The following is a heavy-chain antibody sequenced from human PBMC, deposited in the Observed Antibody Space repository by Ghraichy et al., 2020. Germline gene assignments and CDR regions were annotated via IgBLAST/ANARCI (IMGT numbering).Heavy chain of an antibody. J-gene: IGHJ4*02. Sequence: TLSLTCTVSGGSISSGGYYWSWIRQHPGKGLEWIGYIYYSGSTYYNPSLKSRVTISVDTSKNQFSLKLSSVTAADTAVYYCAREKGNYDILTGFYFDYWGQGTLVTVSS. CDR1: GGSISSGGYY. D-gene: IGHD3-9*01. V-gene: IGHV4-31*03. CDR3: AREKGNYDILTGFYFDY. CDR2: IYYSGST.